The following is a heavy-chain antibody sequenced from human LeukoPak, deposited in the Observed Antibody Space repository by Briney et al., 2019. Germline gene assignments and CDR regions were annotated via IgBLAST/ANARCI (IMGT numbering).Heavy chain of an antibody. CDR3: ARDYRGLIVATNAFDI. V-gene: IGHV3-30-3*01. J-gene: IGHJ3*02. CDR2: ISYDGSNK. Sequence: PGRSLRLSCAASGFTFSSYAMHWVRQAPGKGLEWVAVISYDGSNKYYADSVKGRFTISRDNSKNTLYLQMNSLRAEDTAVYYCARDYRGLIVATNAFDIWGQGTMVTVSS. CDR1: GFTFSSYA. D-gene: IGHD5-12*01.